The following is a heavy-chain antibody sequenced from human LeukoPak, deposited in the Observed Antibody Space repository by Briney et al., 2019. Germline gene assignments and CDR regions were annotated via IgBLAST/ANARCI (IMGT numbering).Heavy chain of an antibody. CDR2: IKSESDGGTA. V-gene: IGHV3-15*01. CDR3: TTGGRR. Sequence: GGSLRLSCAGSGFTFGDYGMSWFRQAPGKGLEWVGRIKSESDGGTADYAAPVKGRFFISRDDSKNMLYLQMSSLTTEDTAVYYCTTGGRRWGQGTLVTVSS. CDR1: GFTFGDYG. J-gene: IGHJ4*02.